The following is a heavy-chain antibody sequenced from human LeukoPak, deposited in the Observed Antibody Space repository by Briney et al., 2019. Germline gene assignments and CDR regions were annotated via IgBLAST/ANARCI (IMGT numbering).Heavy chain of an antibody. Sequence: GGSLRHSCAASGFTFSSYGMYWVRQAPGKGLEWVAVISYDGSNKYYGDSVKGRFTISRDNSKNTLFLQMNSLRADDTAVYYCAKTKTLKACCSGGSCYLAYFDYWGQGTLVTVSS. CDR3: AKTKTLKACCSGGSCYLAYFDY. V-gene: IGHV3-30*18. CDR2: ISYDGSNK. D-gene: IGHD2-15*01. CDR1: GFTFSSYG. J-gene: IGHJ4*02.